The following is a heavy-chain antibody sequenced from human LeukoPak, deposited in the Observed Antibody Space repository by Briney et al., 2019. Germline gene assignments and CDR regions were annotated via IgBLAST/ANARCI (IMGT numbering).Heavy chain of an antibody. CDR1: GFTFDDNG. CDR2: ISSRSSYI. V-gene: IGHV3-21*01. D-gene: IGHD1-1*01. Sequence: GGSLRLSCAASGFTFDDNGMNWVRQAPGKGLEWVSSISSRSSYIYYADSVKGRFTISRDNAKNSLYLQMNSLRAEDTAVYHCARGRLLEDRDYYYYYYMAVWGKGTTVTVSS. J-gene: IGHJ6*03. CDR3: ARGRLLEDRDYYYYYYMAV.